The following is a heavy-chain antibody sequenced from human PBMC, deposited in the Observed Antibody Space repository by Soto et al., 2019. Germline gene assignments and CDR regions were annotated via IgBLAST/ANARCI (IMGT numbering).Heavy chain of an antibody. J-gene: IGHJ3*02. CDR2: ISWNSGSI. Sequence: EVQLVESGGGLVQPGRSLRLSCAASGFTFDDYAMHWVRQAPGKGLEWVSGISWNSGSIGYADSVKGRFTISRDNAKNSLYLQMNSLRAEDTALHYCAKRYCSGGSCYGGDAFDIWGQGTMVTVSS. V-gene: IGHV3-9*01. CDR1: GFTFDDYA. CDR3: AKRYCSGGSCYGGDAFDI. D-gene: IGHD2-15*01.